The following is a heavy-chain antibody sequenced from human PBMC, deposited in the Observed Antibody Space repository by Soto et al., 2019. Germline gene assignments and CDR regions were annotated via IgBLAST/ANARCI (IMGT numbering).Heavy chain of an antibody. CDR2: IKQDGSEK. CDR3: ARETRNAFDI. J-gene: IGHJ3*02. D-gene: IGHD1-7*01. CDR1: GFTFSSFC. Sequence: GGSLRLSCAASGFTFSSFCMSWVRQAPGKGLEWVANIKQDGSEKYYVDSVKGRFTISRDNAKNSLYLQMNSLRAEDTAVYYCARETRNAFDIWGQGTMVTVSS. V-gene: IGHV3-7*05.